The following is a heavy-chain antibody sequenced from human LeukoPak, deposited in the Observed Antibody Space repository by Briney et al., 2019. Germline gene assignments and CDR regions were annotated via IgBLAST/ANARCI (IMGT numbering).Heavy chain of an antibody. V-gene: IGHV1-69*13. D-gene: IGHD5-18*01. J-gene: IGHJ6*04. Sequence: SVKVSCKASGGTFSSYAISWVRQAPGQGLEWMGGIIPIFGTANYAQKFQGRVTITADESTSTAYMELSSLRSEDTAVYYCASHVRSTAMDPWYYYGMDVWGKGTTATASS. CDR1: GGTFSSYA. CDR2: IIPIFGTA. CDR3: ASHVRSTAMDPWYYYGMDV.